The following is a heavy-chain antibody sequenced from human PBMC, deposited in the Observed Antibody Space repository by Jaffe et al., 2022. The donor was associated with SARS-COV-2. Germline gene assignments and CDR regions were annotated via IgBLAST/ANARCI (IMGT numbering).Heavy chain of an antibody. J-gene: IGHJ4*02. CDR2: ISYSGNT. Sequence: QVQLQESGPGLVEASQTLSLSCTVSGGSISSGGYHWNWIRQHPGKGLEWIGFISYSGNTRYNPSLKSRFSISVDTSKNQFSLSLSSVTAADTAVYYCAGDNDPSGVGSFEYWGQGTLVTVSS. V-gene: IGHV4-31*03. CDR3: AGDNDPSGVGSFEY. CDR1: GGSISSGGYH. D-gene: IGHD3-10*01.